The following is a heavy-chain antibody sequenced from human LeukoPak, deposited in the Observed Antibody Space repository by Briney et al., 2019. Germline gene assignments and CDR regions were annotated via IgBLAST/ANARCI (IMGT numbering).Heavy chain of an antibody. CDR1: GGSFSGYY. CDR2: INHSGST. Sequence: SETLSLTCAVYGGSFSGYYWSWIRQPPGKGLEWIGEINHSGSTNYNPSLKSRVTISVDTSKNQFSLKLSSVTAADTAVYYCARVPVNIWENWFDPWGQGTLVTVSS. D-gene: IGHD1-26*01. J-gene: IGHJ5*02. CDR3: ARVPVNIWENWFDP. V-gene: IGHV4-34*01.